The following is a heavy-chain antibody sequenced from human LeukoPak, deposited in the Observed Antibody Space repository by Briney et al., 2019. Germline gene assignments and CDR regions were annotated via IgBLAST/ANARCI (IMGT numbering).Heavy chain of an antibody. CDR2: IYYSGST. V-gene: IGHV4-30-4*08. D-gene: IGHD6-13*01. CDR3: ARNRYSSSWYEAFDI. J-gene: IGHJ3*02. CDR1: GGSISSGDYY. Sequence: SQTLSLTCTVSGGSISSGDYYWSWIRQPPGKGLEWIGYIYYSGSTYYNPSLKSRVTLSVDTSKNQFSLKLSSVTAADTAVYYCARNRYSSSWYEAFDIWGQGTMVTVSS.